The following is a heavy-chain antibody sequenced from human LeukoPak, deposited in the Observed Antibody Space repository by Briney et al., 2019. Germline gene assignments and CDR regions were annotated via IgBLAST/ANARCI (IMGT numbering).Heavy chain of an antibody. CDR2: IYYSGST. V-gene: IGHV4-39*01. Sequence: SETLSLTCTVSGGSISSSSYYWGWIRQPPGKGLEWIGSIYYSGSTYYNPSLKSRVTISVDTSKNQFSLKLSSVTAADTAVYYCARVSRPGAVAGDYWGQGTLVTVSS. J-gene: IGHJ4*02. CDR3: ARVSRPGAVAGDY. CDR1: GGSISSSSYY. D-gene: IGHD6-19*01.